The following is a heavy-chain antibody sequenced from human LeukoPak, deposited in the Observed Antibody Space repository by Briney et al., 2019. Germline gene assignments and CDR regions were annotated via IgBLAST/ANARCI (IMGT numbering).Heavy chain of an antibody. CDR2: IYTSGST. D-gene: IGHD3-10*01. V-gene: IGHV4-61*02. J-gene: IGHJ4*02. CDR3: ARSNYYGSGSYLPPRFDY. CDR1: GGSISSGSYY. Sequence: SETLSLTCTVPGGSISSGSYYWSWIRQPAGKGLEWIGRIYTSGSTNYNPSLKSRVTISVDTSKNQFSLKLSSVTAADTAVYYCARSNYYGSGSYLPPRFDYWGQGALVTVSS.